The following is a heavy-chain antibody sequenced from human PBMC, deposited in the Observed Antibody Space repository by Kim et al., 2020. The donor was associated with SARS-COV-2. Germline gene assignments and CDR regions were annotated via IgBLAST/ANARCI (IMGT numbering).Heavy chain of an antibody. J-gene: IGHJ6*02. CDR2: IGGSGLKI. V-gene: IGHV3-23*01. CDR3: AKSAAPGRLRDGADG. D-gene: IGHD1-1*01. Sequence: GGFLRLSCTASGFTFSTYTMTWVRQAPGKGLEWVSGIGGSGLKIYYADSVKGRFTISRDNSKSRLYLQLNSLRVDDTAVYYCAKSAAPGRLRDGADGWGQGTTVTVSS. CDR1: GFTFSTYT.